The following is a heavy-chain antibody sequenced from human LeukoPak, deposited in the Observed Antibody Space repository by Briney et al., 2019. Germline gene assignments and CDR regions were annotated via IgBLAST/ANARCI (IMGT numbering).Heavy chain of an antibody. CDR2: ISYDGSNK. V-gene: IGHV3-30*04. J-gene: IGHJ3*02. D-gene: IGHD3-22*01. CDR3: ARDKNYDSSGYPDAFDI. Sequence: GGSLRLSCAASGFTFSSYAMHWVRQAPGKGLEWVAVISYDGSNKYYADSVKGRFTISRDNSKNTLYLQMNSLRAEDTAVYYCARDKNYDSSGYPDAFDIWGQGTMVTVSS. CDR1: GFTFSSYA.